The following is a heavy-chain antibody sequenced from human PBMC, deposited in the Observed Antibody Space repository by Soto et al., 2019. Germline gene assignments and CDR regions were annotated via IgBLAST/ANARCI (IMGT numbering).Heavy chain of an antibody. D-gene: IGHD2-2*01. CDR1: GFTFSSYA. J-gene: IGHJ6*02. CDR3: AREVVLVPAHYYYYGMDV. V-gene: IGHV3-30-3*01. Sequence: PGGSLRLSCAASGFTFSSYAMHWVRQAPGKGLEWVAVISYDGSNKYYADSVKGRFTISRDNSKNTLYLQMNSLRAEDTAVYYCAREVVLVPAHYYYYGMDVWGQGTTVTVS. CDR2: ISYDGSNK.